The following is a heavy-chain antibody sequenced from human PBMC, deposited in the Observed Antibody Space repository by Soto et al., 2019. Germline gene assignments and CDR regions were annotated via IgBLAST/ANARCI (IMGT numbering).Heavy chain of an antibody. J-gene: IGHJ1*01. CDR3: AGRDGYKFAEYFQH. CDR1: GGSVSSGSYY. CDR2: IYYSGST. D-gene: IGHD5-12*01. Sequence: QVQLQESGPGLVKPSETLSLTCTVSGGSVSSGSYYWSWIRQPPGKGLEWIGYIYYSGSTNYNPSIKSRVTISVDTSKNQFSLKLSSVTAADTAVYYCAGRDGYKFAEYFQHWGQGTLVTVSS. V-gene: IGHV4-61*01.